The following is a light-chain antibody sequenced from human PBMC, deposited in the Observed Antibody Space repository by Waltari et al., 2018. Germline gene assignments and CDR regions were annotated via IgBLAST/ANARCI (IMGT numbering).Light chain of an antibody. V-gene: IGKV3-11*01. Sequence: EIVLTQSPATLSLSPGERATLSCRASQSVGSYLAWYQQKPGQAPRLLIYDASSSATGIPARFSGSGSGTDFTLTINSLEPEDFGVYYCQQRRDWPITFGGGTKVEIK. CDR2: DAS. J-gene: IGKJ4*01. CDR3: QQRRDWPIT. CDR1: QSVGSY.